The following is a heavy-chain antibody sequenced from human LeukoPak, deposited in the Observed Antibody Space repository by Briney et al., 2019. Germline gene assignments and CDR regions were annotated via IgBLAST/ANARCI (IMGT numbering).Heavy chain of an antibody. D-gene: IGHD4-23*01. J-gene: IGHJ4*02. CDR2: ISYDGTNK. Sequence: GGSLRLSCAASGFSFSSYGMHWVRQAPGKGLEWVAVISYDGTNKYYADSVKGRFTISRDNSKNTLYLQMNSLRAEDTAVYYCAKSRNTGGFDYWGQGTLVTVSS. V-gene: IGHV3-30*18. CDR1: GFSFSSYG. CDR3: AKSRNTGGFDY.